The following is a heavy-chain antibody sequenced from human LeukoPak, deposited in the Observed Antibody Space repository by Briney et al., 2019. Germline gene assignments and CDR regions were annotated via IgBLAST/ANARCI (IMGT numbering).Heavy chain of an antibody. CDR1: GFTFSSYW. Sequence: GGSLRLSCAASGFTFSSYWMLWVRQAPGRGLEWVASIKQDGSEKYYVDSMKGRFTISRDNAENSLYLQMNSLRAEDTAVYYCARMPRGPDVWGKGTTVTVSS. V-gene: IGHV3-7*01. CDR3: ARMPRGPDV. CDR2: IKQDGSEK. J-gene: IGHJ6*04. D-gene: IGHD2-2*01.